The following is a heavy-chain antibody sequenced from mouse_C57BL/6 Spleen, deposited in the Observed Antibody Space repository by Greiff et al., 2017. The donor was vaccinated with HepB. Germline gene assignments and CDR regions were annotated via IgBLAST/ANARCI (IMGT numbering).Heavy chain of an antibody. D-gene: IGHD1-1*01. V-gene: IGHV3-6*01. J-gene: IGHJ2*01. CDR1: GYSITSGYY. Sequence: VQLQQSGPGLVKPSQSLSLTCSVTGYSITSGYYWNWIRQFPGNKLEWMGYISYDGSNNYNPSLKNRISITRDTSKNQFFLKLNSVTTEDTATYYCARTYYYGSSGYYFDYWGQGTTLTVSS. CDR3: ARTYYYGSSGYYFDY. CDR2: ISYDGSN.